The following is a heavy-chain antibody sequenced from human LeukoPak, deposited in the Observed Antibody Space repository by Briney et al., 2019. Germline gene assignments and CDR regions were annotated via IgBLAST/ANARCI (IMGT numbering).Heavy chain of an antibody. CDR3: AKGQAARVSWFDP. CDR1: GFTFGDYA. CDR2: MSGNGGNT. J-gene: IGHJ5*02. V-gene: IGHV3-23*01. Sequence: GGSLRLSCTASGFTFGDYAMSWVRQAPGRGLEWVSAMSGNGGNTYYADSVKGRFTISRDSSKNTVYLQMNSLRAEDTAVYYCAKGQAARVSWFDPWGQGTLVTVSS. D-gene: IGHD2-15*01.